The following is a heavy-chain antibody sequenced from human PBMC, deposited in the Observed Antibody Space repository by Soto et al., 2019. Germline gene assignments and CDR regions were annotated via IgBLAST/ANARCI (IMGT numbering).Heavy chain of an antibody. CDR1: GGSISSSSYY. CDR2: IYYSGST. D-gene: IGHD3-9*01. V-gene: IGHV4-39*01. J-gene: IGHJ6*02. Sequence: PSETLSLTCTVSGGSISSSSYYWGWIRQPPGKGLEWIGSIYYSGSTYYNPSLKSRVTISVDTSKNQFSLKLSSVTAADTAVYYFARQPPYYDILTGPYGMDVWGQGTTVTVSS. CDR3: ARQPPYYDILTGPYGMDV.